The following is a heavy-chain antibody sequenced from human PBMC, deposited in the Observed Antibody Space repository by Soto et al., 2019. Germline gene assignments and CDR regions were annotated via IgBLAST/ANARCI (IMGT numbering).Heavy chain of an antibody. D-gene: IGHD6-19*01. CDR3: ARHLAVDGTNWASFDY. CDR2: IDWDDDK. Sequence: XGPTLMNPTQTLSLTCTFSVFSLSTSGMCVSWIRQPPGKALEWLALIDWDDDKYYSTSLKTRLTISKDTSKNQVVLTMTNMDPVDTATYYCARHLAVDGTNWASFDYWGQGTLVTVPS. J-gene: IGHJ4*02. V-gene: IGHV2-70*01. CDR1: VFSLSTSGMC.